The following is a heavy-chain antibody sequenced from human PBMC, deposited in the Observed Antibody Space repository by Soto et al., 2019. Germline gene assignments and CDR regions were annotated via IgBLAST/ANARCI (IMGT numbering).Heavy chain of an antibody. Sequence: GASVKVSCKTSGYTFTNYGISWVRQAPGQGLEWMGWISAHTGNTNYAQKFQGRVTMTTDTSTSTAYMELRSLRSDDTAVYYCARGEKIAVAGKLSVFDIWGQGTMVTVSS. CDR2: ISAHTGNT. J-gene: IGHJ3*02. CDR3: ARGEKIAVAGKLSVFDI. D-gene: IGHD6-19*01. V-gene: IGHV1-18*01. CDR1: GYTFTNYG.